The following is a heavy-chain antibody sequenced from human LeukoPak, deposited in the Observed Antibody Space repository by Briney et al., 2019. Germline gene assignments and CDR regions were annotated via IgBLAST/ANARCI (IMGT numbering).Heavy chain of an antibody. D-gene: IGHD6-19*01. V-gene: IGHV4-59*02. CDR1: NGSVSTTY. CDR3: ARGGWFHDR. J-gene: IGHJ5*02. CDR2: IHYSGNT. Sequence: SETLSLTCSVSNGSVSTTYWSWIRQPPGKGLEWIGNIHYSGNTNYNSSLKSRVTISVDTSKNQFSLKMISVTTADTAVYFCARGGWFHDRWGQGTLVTVSS.